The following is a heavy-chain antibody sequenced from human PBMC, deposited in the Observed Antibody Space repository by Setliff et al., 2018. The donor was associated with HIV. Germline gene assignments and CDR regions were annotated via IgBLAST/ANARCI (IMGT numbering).Heavy chain of an antibody. CDR1: GLTFSSDS. CDR2: ISSSSNYI. J-gene: IGHJ6*02. CDR3: ARDVDHMMDV. Sequence: NPGGSLRLSCAASGLTFSSDSMNWVRRAPGKGLEWVSSISSSSNYIYYADSVKGRFTISRDDAKNSLYLQMNSLRVEDTAVYYCARDVDHMMDVWGQGTTVTVSS. V-gene: IGHV3-21*01.